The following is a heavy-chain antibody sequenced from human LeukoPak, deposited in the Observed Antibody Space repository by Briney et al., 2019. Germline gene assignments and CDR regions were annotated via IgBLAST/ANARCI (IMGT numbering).Heavy chain of an antibody. J-gene: IGHJ3*02. CDR2: INPNNGGT. CDR1: GYTFTGYY. V-gene: IGHV1-2*02. CDR3: ATYFGCNVHSFHI. D-gene: IGHD2/OR15-2a*01. Sequence: ASVKVSCKASGYTFTGYYIHWVRQAPGQGLEWMGWINPNNGGTFYAQKFQGRVTMTRDTSISTAYMDLSRLTSDDTAVYYCATYFGCNVHSFHIWGQGTMVTISS.